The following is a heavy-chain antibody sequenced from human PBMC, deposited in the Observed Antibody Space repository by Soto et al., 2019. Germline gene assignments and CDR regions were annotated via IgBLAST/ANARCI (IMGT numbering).Heavy chain of an antibody. CDR2: INAGNGNT. CDR3: ARALGYDILTGYYRGHAPDY. D-gene: IGHD3-9*01. V-gene: IGHV1-3*01. Sequence: GASVKVSCKASGYTFTSYAMHWVRQAPGQRLEWMGWINAGNGNTKYSQKFQGRVTITRDTSASTAYMELSSLRSEDTAVYYCARALGYDILTGYYRGHAPDYWGQGTLVTVSS. CDR1: GYTFTSYA. J-gene: IGHJ4*02.